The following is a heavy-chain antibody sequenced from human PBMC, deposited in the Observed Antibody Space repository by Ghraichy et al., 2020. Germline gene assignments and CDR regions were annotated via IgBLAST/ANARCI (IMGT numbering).Heavy chain of an antibody. CDR1: GFTVSTKY. CDR2: IYDDGTT. Sequence: GGSLRLSCAASGFTVSTKYMSWVCQAPGKGLEWVSVIYDDGTTYYIDSVKGRFTISRDNSKNTLYLQMNSLTAEDAAVYYCARRLYGISPGYYYGMDVWGQGTTVTVS. D-gene: IGHD3-16*01. CDR3: ARRLYGISPGYYYGMDV. J-gene: IGHJ6*02. V-gene: IGHV3-66*04.